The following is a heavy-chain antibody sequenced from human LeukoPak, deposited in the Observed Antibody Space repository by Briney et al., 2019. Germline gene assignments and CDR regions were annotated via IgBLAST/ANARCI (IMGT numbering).Heavy chain of an antibody. Sequence: GGSPRLSCAASGFTFSSYSMNWVRQAPGKGLEWVSYISSSSSTIYYADSVKGRFTISRDNAKNSLYLQMNSLRAEDTAVYYCARDLRYGDLPLGWGQGTLVTVSS. CDR1: GFTFSSYS. CDR2: ISSSSSTI. D-gene: IGHD4-17*01. V-gene: IGHV3-48*01. J-gene: IGHJ4*02. CDR3: ARDLRYGDLPLG.